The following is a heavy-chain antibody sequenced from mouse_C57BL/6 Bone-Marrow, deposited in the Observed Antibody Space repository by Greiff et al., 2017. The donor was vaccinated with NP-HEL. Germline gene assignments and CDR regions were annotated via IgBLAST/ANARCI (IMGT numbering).Heavy chain of an antibody. J-gene: IGHJ1*03. V-gene: IGHV7-3*01. CDR3: ARYFSTYFDV. CDR2: IRNKANGYTT. CDR1: GFTFTDYY. Sequence: EVQLVESGGGLVQPGGSLSLSCAASGFTFTDYYMSWVRQPPGKALEWLGFIRNKANGYTTEYSASVKGRFTISRDNSQSILYLQMNALRAEDSATYYCARYFSTYFDVWGTGTTVTVSS.